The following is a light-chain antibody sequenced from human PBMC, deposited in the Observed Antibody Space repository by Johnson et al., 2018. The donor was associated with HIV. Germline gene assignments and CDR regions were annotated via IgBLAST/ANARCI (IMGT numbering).Light chain of an antibody. J-gene: IGLJ1*01. CDR2: ENN. CDR1: NSNIGNNY. Sequence: QSVLTQPPSVSAAPGQKVTISCSGSNSNIGNNYVSWYQHLPGTGPKLLIYENNKRPSGIPDRFSGPKSGTAATLGITGLQTGDEAASYCGTWNSSLSAHNYVFGTGTEVTVL. V-gene: IGLV1-51*02. CDR3: GTWNSSLSAHNYV.